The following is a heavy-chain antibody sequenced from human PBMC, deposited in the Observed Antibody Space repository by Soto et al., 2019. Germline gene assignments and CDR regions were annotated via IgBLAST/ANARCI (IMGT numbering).Heavy chain of an antibody. D-gene: IGHD3-16*01. CDR2: INHVGGT. CDR3: VRIRYQLPSSVLWLDP. J-gene: IGHJ5*02. CDR1: GGFLSESY. Sequence: SETLSLTCAVYGGFLSESYWTWIRQPPGKGLEWIGEINHVGGTNYNQSLKSRVTMSVDTTQNKFSLRLISVTAADTAMYFCVRIRYQLPSSVLWLDPWGQGTPVTVSS. V-gene: IGHV4-34*01.